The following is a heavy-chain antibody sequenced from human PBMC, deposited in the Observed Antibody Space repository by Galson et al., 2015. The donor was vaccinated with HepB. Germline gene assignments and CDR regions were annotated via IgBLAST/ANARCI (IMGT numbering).Heavy chain of an antibody. CDR3: AKDIGKGEPLFGFDY. D-gene: IGHD3-16*01. J-gene: IGHJ4*02. Sequence: SLRLSCAASGFTFDDYTMHWVRQAPGKGLEWVSLISWDGGSTYYADSVKGRFTISRDNSKNSLYLQMNSLRTEDTALYYCAKDIGKGEPLFGFDYWGQGTLVTVSS. CDR2: ISWDGGST. CDR1: GFTFDDYT. V-gene: IGHV3-43*01.